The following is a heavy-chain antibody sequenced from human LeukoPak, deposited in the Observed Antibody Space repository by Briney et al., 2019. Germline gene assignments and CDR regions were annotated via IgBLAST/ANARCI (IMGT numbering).Heavy chain of an antibody. D-gene: IGHD4-23*01. CDR2: ISSSSSYI. CDR3: AKSGKSYNWFDP. J-gene: IGHJ5*02. V-gene: IGHV3-21*04. Sequence: AGGSLRLSCAASGFTFSSYSMNWVRQAPGKGLEWVSSISSSSSYIYYADSVKGRFTISRDNAKNSLYLQMNSLRAEDTAVYYCAKSGKSYNWFDPWGQGTLVTVSS. CDR1: GFTFSSYS.